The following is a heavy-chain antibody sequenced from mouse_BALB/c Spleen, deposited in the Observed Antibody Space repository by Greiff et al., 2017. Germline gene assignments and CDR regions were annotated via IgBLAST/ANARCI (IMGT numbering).Heavy chain of an antibody. CDR3: ARDEGLRRFAY. J-gene: IGHJ3*01. D-gene: IGHD2-4*01. V-gene: IGHV5-15*02. CDR2: ISNLAYSI. Sequence: EVQVVESGGGLVQPGGSRKLSCAASGFTFSDYGMAWVRQAPGKGPEWVAFISNLAYSIYYADTVTGRFTISRENAKNTLYLEMSSLRSEDTAMYYCARDEGLRRFAYWGQGTLVTVSA. CDR1: GFTFSDYG.